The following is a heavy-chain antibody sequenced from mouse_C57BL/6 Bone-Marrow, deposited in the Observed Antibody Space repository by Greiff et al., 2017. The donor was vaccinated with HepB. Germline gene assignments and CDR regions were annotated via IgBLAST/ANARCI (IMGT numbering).Heavy chain of an antibody. D-gene: IGHD2-3*01. J-gene: IGHJ3*01. Sequence: EVKLVESGGGLVQPGGSMKLSCAASGFTFSDAWMDWVRQSPEKGLEWVAEIRNKANNHATYYAESVKGRFTISRDDSKSSVYLQMNSLRAEDTGIYYCTGDGYYLAWFAYWGQGTLVTVSA. CDR2: IRNKANNHAT. CDR3: TGDGYYLAWFAY. CDR1: GFTFSDAW. V-gene: IGHV6-6*01.